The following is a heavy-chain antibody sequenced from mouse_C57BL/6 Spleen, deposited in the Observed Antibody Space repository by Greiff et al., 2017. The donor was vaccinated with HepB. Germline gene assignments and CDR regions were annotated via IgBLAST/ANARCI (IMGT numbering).Heavy chain of an antibody. CDR2: IHPSDSET. CDR1: GYTFTSYW. J-gene: IGHJ2*01. D-gene: IGHD4-1*01. V-gene: IGHV1-61*01. CDR3: ARRELGHFDY. Sequence: QVQLQQPGAELVRPGSSVKLSCKASGYTFTSYWMDWVKQRPGQGLEWIGNIHPSDSETHYNQKFKDKATLTVDKSSSTAYMQLSSLTSEDSAVYYCARRELGHFDYWGQGTTLTVPS.